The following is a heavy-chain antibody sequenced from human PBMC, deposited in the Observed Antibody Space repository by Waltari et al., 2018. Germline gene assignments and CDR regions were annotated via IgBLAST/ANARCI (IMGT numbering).Heavy chain of an antibody. D-gene: IGHD5-18*01. CDR1: RFTFSSYV. Sequence: EVHLVESGGGLVRPGASLRLSCAASRFTFSSYVMHWSRQATGKGPQWVARISGDGAGTHYADSVRGRFTISRDNANNMVYLQMNSLSDDDTATYFCARASISRDTGNTFDSWGQGNLVTVSS. CDR3: ARASISRDTGNTFDS. CDR2: ISGDGAGT. J-gene: IGHJ4*02. V-gene: IGHV3-74*01.